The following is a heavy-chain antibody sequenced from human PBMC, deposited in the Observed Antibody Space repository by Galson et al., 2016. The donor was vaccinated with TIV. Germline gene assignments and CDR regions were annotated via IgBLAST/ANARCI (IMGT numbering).Heavy chain of an antibody. J-gene: IGHJ6*02. V-gene: IGHV1-69*13. CDR1: GGSFSSYV. CDR3: AKDRNTAMDTYYVYYGMDV. D-gene: IGHD5-18*01. CDR2: IIPLFSTA. Sequence: SVKVSCKASGGSFSSYVISWVRQAPGQGLEWMGGIIPLFSTANYAQKFQGRVTITADESTSTAYMELSSLRSEDTAIYYCAKDRNTAMDTYYVYYGMDVWGQGTTVTVSS.